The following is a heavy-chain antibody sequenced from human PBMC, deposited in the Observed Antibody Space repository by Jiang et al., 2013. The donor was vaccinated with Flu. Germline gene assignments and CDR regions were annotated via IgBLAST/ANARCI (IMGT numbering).Heavy chain of an antibody. J-gene: IGHJ6*01. Sequence: GAEVKKPGSSVKVSCKTSGGTFNSYTITWVRQAPGQGLEWMGRIIPISGTTKYAQKFQGRVTFTAANSTNTAYMDLSRLSSEDTAVYYCVRRRLSSRGYYFYGKDV. D-gene: IGHD3-22*01. CDR3: VRRRLSSRGYYFYGKDV. CDR2: IIPISGTT. V-gene: IGHV1-69*08. CDR1: GGTFNSYT.